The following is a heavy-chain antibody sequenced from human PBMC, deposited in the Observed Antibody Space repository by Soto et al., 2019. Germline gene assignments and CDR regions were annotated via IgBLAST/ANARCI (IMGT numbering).Heavy chain of an antibody. D-gene: IGHD2-15*01. V-gene: IGHV3-33*01. CDR3: ARDLSSRYCSGGSCYIGVDY. CDR1: GFTFSSYG. J-gene: IGHJ4*02. CDR2: IWYDGSNK. Sequence: ESGGGVVQPGRSLRLSCAASGFTFSSYGMHWVRQAPGKGLEWVAVIWYDGSNKYYADSVKGRFTISRDNSKNTLYLQMNSLRAEDTAVYYCARDLSSRYCSGGSCYIGVDYWGQGTLVTVSS.